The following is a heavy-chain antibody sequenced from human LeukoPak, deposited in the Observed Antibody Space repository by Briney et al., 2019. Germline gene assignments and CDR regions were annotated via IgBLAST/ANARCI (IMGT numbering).Heavy chain of an antibody. J-gene: IGHJ4*02. V-gene: IGHV3-30*02. D-gene: IGHD5-18*01. CDR3: AKERGYSYGDSDY. Sequence: GGSLRLSCAASGFTFRSYGMHWVRQAPGKGLEWLAFIRNDGSNKYYADSVKGRFTISKDNSKNTLHLQMNSLRAEDTAVYYCAKERGYSYGDSDYWGQGTLVTVSS. CDR2: IRNDGSNK. CDR1: GFTFRSYG.